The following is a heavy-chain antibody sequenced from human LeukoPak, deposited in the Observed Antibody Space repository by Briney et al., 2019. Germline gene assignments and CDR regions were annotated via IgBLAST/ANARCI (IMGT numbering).Heavy chain of an antibody. CDR2: ISSSSSYI. V-gene: IGHV3-21*01. CDR1: GFTFSSYS. CDR3: ARGGSGVAAAGTSDY. J-gene: IGHJ4*02. Sequence: GGSLRLSCAASGFTFSSYSMNWVRQAPGKGLEWVSSISSSSSYIYYADSVKGRFTISRDNAKNSLYLQMNSLRAEDTAVYYCARGGSGVAAAGTSDYWGQGTLVTVSS. D-gene: IGHD6-13*01.